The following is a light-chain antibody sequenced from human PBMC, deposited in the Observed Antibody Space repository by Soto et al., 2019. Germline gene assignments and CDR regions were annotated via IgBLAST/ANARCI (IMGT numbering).Light chain of an antibody. CDR1: QSVGSS. CDR3: QQRSNPPWT. J-gene: IGKJ1*01. V-gene: IGKV3-11*01. Sequence: EIVLTQSPGTLSLSPGERATLSCRASQSVGSSLSWYQQKPGQAPRLLFYGASNRATGIPARFSGSGSGTDFTLTISSLEPEDFAVYYRQQRSNPPWTSGQRTKGESK. CDR2: GAS.